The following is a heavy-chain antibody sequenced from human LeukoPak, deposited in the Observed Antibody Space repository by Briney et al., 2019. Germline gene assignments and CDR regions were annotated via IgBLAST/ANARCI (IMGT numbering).Heavy chain of an antibody. J-gene: IGHJ4*02. V-gene: IGHV3-11*01. D-gene: IGHD7-27*01. CDR2: ISSSGSTI. CDR3: ARAPRNWGFDY. CDR1: GFTFSNAW. Sequence: GGSLRLSCATSGFTFSNAWMNWVRQAPGNGLEWISYISSSGSTIYYADSVKGRFTISRDNAKNSLYLQMNSLRAEDTTVYYCARAPRNWGFDYWGQGTLVTVSS.